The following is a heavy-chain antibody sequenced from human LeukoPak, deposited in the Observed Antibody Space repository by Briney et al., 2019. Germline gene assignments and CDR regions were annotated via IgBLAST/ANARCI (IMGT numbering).Heavy chain of an antibody. V-gene: IGHV3-21*01. Sequence: PGGSLRLSCAASGFTFSSYEMNWVRQAPGKGLEWVSSISSRSGYIYYADSVKGRFTISRDNAKNSLYLQMNSLRAEDTAVYYCARDFGRYYFDYWGQGTLVTVSS. CDR3: ARDFGRYYFDY. CDR1: GFTFSSYE. CDR2: ISSRSGYI. D-gene: IGHD3-10*01. J-gene: IGHJ4*02.